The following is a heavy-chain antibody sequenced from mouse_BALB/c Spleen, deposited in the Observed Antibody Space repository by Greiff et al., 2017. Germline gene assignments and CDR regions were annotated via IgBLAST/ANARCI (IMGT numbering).Heavy chain of an antibody. J-gene: IGHJ4*01. CDR2: ISSGSSTI. V-gene: IGHV5-17*02. D-gene: IGHD4-1*01. Sequence: EVQLVESGGGLVQPGGSRKLSCAASGFTFSSFGMHWVRQAPEKGLEWVAYISSGSSTIYYADTVKGRFTSSRDNPKNTLFLQMTSLRSEDTAMYYCASWDRYYAMDYWGQGTSVTVSS. CDR1: GFTFSSFG. CDR3: ASWDRYYAMDY.